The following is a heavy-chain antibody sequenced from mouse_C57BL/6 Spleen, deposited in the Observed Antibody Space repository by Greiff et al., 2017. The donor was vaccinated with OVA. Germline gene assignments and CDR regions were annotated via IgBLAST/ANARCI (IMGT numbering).Heavy chain of an antibody. CDR2: IRSKSNNYAT. Sequence: EVQLVESGGGLVQPKGSLKLSCAASGFSFNTYAMNWVRQAPGKGLEWVARIRSKSNNYATYYADSVKDRFTISRDDSESMLYLQMNNLKTEDTAMYYCVGGVYYKYAMDYWGQGTSVTVSS. D-gene: IGHD2-1*01. CDR1: GFSFNTYA. CDR3: VGGVYYKYAMDY. J-gene: IGHJ4*01. V-gene: IGHV10-1*01.